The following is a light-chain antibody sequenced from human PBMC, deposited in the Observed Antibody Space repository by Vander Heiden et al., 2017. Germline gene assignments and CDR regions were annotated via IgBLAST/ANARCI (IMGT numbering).Light chain of an antibody. J-gene: IGLJ2*01. V-gene: IGLV1-51*01. CDR2: DNN. Sequence: LTQPPSVSAAPGQKVTISCSGSSSNIGNNYVSWYQQLPGTAPKLLIYDNNKRPSGIPDRFSGSKSGTSATLGITGLQTGDEADYYCGTWDSSLSAVVFGGGTKLTVL. CDR1: SSNIGNNY. CDR3: GTWDSSLSAVV.